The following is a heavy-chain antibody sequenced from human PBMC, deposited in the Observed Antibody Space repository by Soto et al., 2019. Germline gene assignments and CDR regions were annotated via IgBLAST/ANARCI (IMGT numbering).Heavy chain of an antibody. J-gene: IGHJ4*02. V-gene: IGHV1-69*13. CDR3: ATRIAARPDYFDS. CDR1: GGTFRSYV. Sequence: RASVKVSCKASGGTFRSYVISWVRQAPGQGLEWMGGIIPLLGTTNLAQKFQGRVTISADESTSTAYMDLSSLRSEDTGVYYCATRIAARPDYFDSWGRGTLVTVSS. CDR2: IIPLLGTT. D-gene: IGHD6-6*01.